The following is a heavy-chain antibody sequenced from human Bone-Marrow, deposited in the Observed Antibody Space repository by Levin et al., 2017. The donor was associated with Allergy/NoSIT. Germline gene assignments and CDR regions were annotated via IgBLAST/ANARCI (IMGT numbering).Heavy chain of an antibody. CDR1: GNYISSSNFY. V-gene: IGHV4-39*01. D-gene: IGHD3-16*01. Sequence: SETLSLTCTVSGNYISSSNFYWGWIRQPPGKRLVWIGTIYYSGTTSYTPSLKSRVTISANTSKNQYSIKLNSVPTLDAAMYYGASRPPYYDFPWGSSVVDWGQGALVSVSS. CDR3: ASRPPYYDFPWGSSVVD. CDR2: IYYSGTT. J-gene: IGHJ1*01.